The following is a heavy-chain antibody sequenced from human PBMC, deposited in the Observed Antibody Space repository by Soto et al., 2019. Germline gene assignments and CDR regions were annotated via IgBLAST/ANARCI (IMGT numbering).Heavy chain of an antibody. CDR1: GFSFDDYA. J-gene: IGHJ5*02. CDR2: IIWNSGVI. CDR3: VRGTGYSSSLEWFDP. Sequence: GGSLRLSCAASGFSFDDYAMHWVRQGPGKGLEWVAGIIWNSGVIGYADSVKGRFTISRDNAKNSLFLQMNSLRVEDTALYFCVRGTGYSSSLEWFDPWGQGNLVTVSS. V-gene: IGHV3-9*01. D-gene: IGHD6-13*01.